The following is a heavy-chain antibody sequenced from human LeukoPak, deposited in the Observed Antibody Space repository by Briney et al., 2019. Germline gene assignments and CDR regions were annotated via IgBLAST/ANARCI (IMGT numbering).Heavy chain of an antibody. D-gene: IGHD3-3*01. Sequence: SETLSLTCTVSGYSISSGYYWGWIRQPPGKGLEWIGSIYHSGSTYYNPSLKSRVTISVDTSKNQFSLKLSSVTAADTAVYYCARPSERAYYDFWSGSDAFDIWGQGTMVTVSS. V-gene: IGHV4-38-2*02. CDR3: ARPSERAYYDFWSGSDAFDI. J-gene: IGHJ3*02. CDR2: IYHSGST. CDR1: GYSISSGYY.